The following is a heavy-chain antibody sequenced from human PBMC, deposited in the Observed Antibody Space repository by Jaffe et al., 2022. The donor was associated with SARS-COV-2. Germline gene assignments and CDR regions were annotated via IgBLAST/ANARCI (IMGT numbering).Heavy chain of an antibody. CDR2: MYYSGST. Sequence: QLQLQESGPGLVKPSETLSLTCTVSGGSISSSSYYWGWIRQPPGKGLEWIGTMYYSGSTYYNPSLKSRVTITVDTSKNQFSLKLGSVTAADTAVYYCARPSGSYPYFDYWGQGTLVTVSS. CDR1: GGSISSSSYY. CDR3: ARPSGSYPYFDY. J-gene: IGHJ4*02. D-gene: IGHD1-26*01. V-gene: IGHV4-39*01.